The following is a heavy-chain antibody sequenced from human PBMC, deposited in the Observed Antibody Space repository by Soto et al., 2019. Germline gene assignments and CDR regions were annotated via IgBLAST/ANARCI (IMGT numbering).Heavy chain of an antibody. Sequence: QVQLQESGPGLVKPSQTLSLNCSVSGGSIISGGYYWRWIRQHPGKGLEWIGYISYSGSTYYNPSLKSRITISIDTSKNHFSLKLNSVTAADTAVYYCARAPYSSGWPDSWGQGTLVTVSS. CDR3: ARAPYSSGWPDS. J-gene: IGHJ4*02. D-gene: IGHD6-19*01. CDR2: ISYSGST. V-gene: IGHV4-31*03. CDR1: GGSIISGGYY.